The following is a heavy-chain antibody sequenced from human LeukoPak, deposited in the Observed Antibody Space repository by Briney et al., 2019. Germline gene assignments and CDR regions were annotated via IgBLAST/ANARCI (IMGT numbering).Heavy chain of an antibody. CDR3: ARDQEHSYGSGLLH. CDR1: GYTFTGYY. D-gene: IGHD5-18*01. V-gene: IGHV1-2*02. CDR2: INPNSGGT. J-gene: IGHJ4*02. Sequence: ASVKVSCKASGYTFTGYYMHWVRQAPGQGLEWMGWINPNSGGTNYAQKFQGRVTMTRDTSISTAYMELSRLRSDDTAVYYCARDQEHSYGSGLLHWRQGTLVTVSS.